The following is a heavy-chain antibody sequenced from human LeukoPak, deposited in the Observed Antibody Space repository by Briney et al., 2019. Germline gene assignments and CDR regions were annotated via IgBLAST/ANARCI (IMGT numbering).Heavy chain of an antibody. CDR3: ARAVAPITIWKYYFDY. Sequence: ASVKVSCKASGYTFTSYDINWVRQATGQGLEWMGWINPNSGGTNYAQKFQGRVTMTRDTSISTAYMELSRLRSDDTAVYYCARAVAPITIWKYYFDYWGQGTLVTVSS. D-gene: IGHD3-3*01. J-gene: IGHJ4*02. V-gene: IGHV1-2*02. CDR1: GYTFTSYD. CDR2: INPNSGGT.